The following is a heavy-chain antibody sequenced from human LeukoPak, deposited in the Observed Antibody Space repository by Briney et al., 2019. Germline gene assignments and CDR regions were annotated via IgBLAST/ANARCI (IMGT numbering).Heavy chain of an antibody. CDR3: AKDLPTVNTWIYFDY. D-gene: IGHD4-17*01. V-gene: IGHV3-48*03. CDR1: GFTFSSYE. J-gene: IGHJ4*02. Sequence: PGGSLRLSCAASGFTFSSYEMNWVRQAPGKGLEWISYISSSGSTIYYADSVKGRFTISRDNSKNTLYLQMNSLRAEDTAVYYCAKDLPTVNTWIYFDYWGQGTLVTVSS. CDR2: ISSSGSTI.